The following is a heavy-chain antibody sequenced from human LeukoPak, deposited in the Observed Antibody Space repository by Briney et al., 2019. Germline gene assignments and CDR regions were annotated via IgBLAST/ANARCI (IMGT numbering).Heavy chain of an antibody. CDR1: GYSISSGYY. Sequence: PSETLSLTCAVSGYSISSGYYWGWIRQPPGKGLEWIGSIYHSGSTYYNPSLKSRVTISVDTSKNQFSLKLSSVTAADTAVYYCARLLTLGRPQDYYYMDVWGKGTTVTVSS. D-gene: IGHD1-26*01. J-gene: IGHJ6*03. CDR2: IYHSGST. CDR3: ARLLTLGRPQDYYYMDV. V-gene: IGHV4-38-2*01.